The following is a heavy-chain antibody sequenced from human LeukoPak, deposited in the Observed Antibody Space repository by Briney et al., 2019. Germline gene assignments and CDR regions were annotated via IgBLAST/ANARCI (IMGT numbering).Heavy chain of an antibody. V-gene: IGHV4-4*07. Sequence: SETLSLTCTVSGGSISSYYWSWIRQPAGKGLEWIGRIYTSGSTNYNPSLKSRVTMSVDTSKNQFSLKLSSVTAADTAVYYCARDDLDSGYDEGRSWAFDYWGQGTLVTVSS. CDR1: GGSISSYY. CDR3: ARDDLDSGYDEGRSWAFDY. CDR2: IYTSGST. J-gene: IGHJ4*02. D-gene: IGHD5-12*01.